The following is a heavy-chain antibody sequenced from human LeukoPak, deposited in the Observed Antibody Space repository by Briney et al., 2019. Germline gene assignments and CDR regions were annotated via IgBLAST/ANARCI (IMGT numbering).Heavy chain of an antibody. CDR3: ARDHRYAFDN. D-gene: IGHD5-12*01. CDR1: GFNFIDYS. V-gene: IGHV3-48*01. Sequence: PGGSLRLSCAASGFNFIDYSMNWVRQAPGKGLEWISYIGISSGNTKCADSVKGRFTISRDQARNSLYLQMNSLRVEDTAMYYCARDHRYAFDNWGHGTLVTVSS. CDR2: IGISSGNT. J-gene: IGHJ4*01.